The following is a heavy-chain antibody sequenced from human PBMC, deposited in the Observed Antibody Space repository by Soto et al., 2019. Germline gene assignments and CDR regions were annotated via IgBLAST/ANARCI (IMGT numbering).Heavy chain of an antibody. Sequence: ASVKVSCKASGYTFTSYGISWVRQAPGQGLEWMGWISAYNGNTNYAQKLQGRVTMTTDTSTSTAYMELRSLRSDDTAVYYRARDYKVGVREGPFPFDYWGQGTLVTVSS. CDR2: ISAYNGNT. CDR1: GYTFTSYG. D-gene: IGHD3-10*01. V-gene: IGHV1-18*01. J-gene: IGHJ4*02. CDR3: ARDYKVGVREGPFPFDY.